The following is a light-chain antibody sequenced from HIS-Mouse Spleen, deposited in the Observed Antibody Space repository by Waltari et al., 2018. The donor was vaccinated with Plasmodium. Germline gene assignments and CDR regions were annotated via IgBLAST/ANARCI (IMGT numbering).Light chain of an antibody. CDR3: QQYNNWSFT. CDR2: GAS. CDR1: QSVSSN. J-gene: IGKJ3*01. Sequence: EIVMTQSPATLSVSPGERATRSCRASQSVSSNLAWYQQKPGQAPRLLIYGASTRATGIPARFSGSGSGTEFTLTISSLQSEDLAVYYCQQYNNWSFTFGPGTKVDIK. V-gene: IGKV3-15*01.